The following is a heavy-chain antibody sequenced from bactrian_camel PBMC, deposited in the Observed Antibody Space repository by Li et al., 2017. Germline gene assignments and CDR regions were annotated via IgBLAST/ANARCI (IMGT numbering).Heavy chain of an antibody. J-gene: IGHJ4*01. Sequence: QVQLVESGGGLVQPGGSLRLSCAGVTSETCGVRWYRQAAGKQLERIASISTDGTTEYADSVKGRFTISKDRAEDTVYLQMDSVKPQDTGVYYCAGGRRWTETTNTPCGRSEYHYWGQGTQVTVS. CDR3: AGGRRWTETTNTPCGRSEYHY. CDR1: VTSETCG. D-gene: IGHD6*01. V-gene: IGHV3S53*01. CDR2: ISTDGTT.